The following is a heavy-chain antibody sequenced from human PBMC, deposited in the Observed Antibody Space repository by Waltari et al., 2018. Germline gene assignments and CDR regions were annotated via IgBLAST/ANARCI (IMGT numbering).Heavy chain of an antibody. J-gene: IGHJ4*02. CDR1: GFTFSSYA. CDR3: AKDWSTYYDFWSGYPDYYFDY. V-gene: IGHV3-23*01. D-gene: IGHD3-3*01. Sequence: EVQLLESGGGLVKPGGSLRLSCAASGFTFSSYAISWVRTAPGKGREWVSAISGSGGSTYYADSVKVRFTISRDNSKNTLYLQMNSLRAEDTAVYYCAKDWSTYYDFWSGYPDYYFDYWGQGTLVTVSS. CDR2: ISGSGGST.